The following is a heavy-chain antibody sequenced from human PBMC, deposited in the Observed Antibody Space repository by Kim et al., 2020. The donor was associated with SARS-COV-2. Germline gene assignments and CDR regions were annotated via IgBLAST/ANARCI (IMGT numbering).Heavy chain of an antibody. J-gene: IGHJ5*02. Sequence: SLKSRVTISVDTSKNQFSLKLSSVTAADTAVYYCARITGTTPLGNNWFDPWGQGTLVTVSS. D-gene: IGHD1-7*01. V-gene: IGHV4-34*13. CDR3: ARITGTTPLGNNWFDP.